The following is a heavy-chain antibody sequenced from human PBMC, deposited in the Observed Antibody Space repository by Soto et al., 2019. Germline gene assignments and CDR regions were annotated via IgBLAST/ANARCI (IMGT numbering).Heavy chain of an antibody. Sequence: EASVKVSCKASGYTFTSYDINWVRQATGQGLEWMGWMNPNSGNTGYAQKFQGRVTMTRNTSISTAYMELSSLRSEDTAVYYCASEGGWYCSGGSCTEDAFDIWGQGTMVTVSS. CDR2: MNPNSGNT. V-gene: IGHV1-8*01. D-gene: IGHD2-15*01. CDR1: GYTFTSYD. CDR3: ASEGGWYCSGGSCTEDAFDI. J-gene: IGHJ3*02.